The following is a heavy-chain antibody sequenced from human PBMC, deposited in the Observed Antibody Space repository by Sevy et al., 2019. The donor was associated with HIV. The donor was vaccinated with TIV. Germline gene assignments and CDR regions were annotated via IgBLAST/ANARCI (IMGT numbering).Heavy chain of an antibody. J-gene: IGHJ4*02. CDR2: IIPIFGTA. V-gene: IGHV1-69*13. D-gene: IGHD2-15*01. CDR1: GGTFSSYA. CDR3: ASGEGGLVVVAAGGYFDY. Sequence: ASVKVSCKASGGTFSSYAISWVRQAPGQGLEWMGGIIPIFGTANYAQKFQGRVTITADESTSTAYMELSSLRSEDTAVYYCASGEGGLVVVAAGGYFDYWGQGTLVTVSS.